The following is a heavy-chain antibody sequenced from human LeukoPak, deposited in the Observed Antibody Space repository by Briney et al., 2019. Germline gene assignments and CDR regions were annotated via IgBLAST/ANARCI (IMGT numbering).Heavy chain of an antibody. V-gene: IGHV4-59*01. CDR1: GGSISSYY. CDR3: ARSAVAAAFDY. CDR2: IYYSGST. D-gene: IGHD6-19*01. Sequence: PSETLSLTCTVSGGSISSYYWSWIRQPPGKGLEWIGYIYYSGSTNYNPSLKSRVTISVDTSKNQFSLKLSSVTAADTAVYYCARSAVAAAFDYWGQGTLVTVFS. J-gene: IGHJ4*02.